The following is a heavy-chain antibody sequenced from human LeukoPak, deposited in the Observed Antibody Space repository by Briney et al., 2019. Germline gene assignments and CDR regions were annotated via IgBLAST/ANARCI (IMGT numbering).Heavy chain of an antibody. D-gene: IGHD3-3*01. Sequence: GSLRLSCAASGFTFSSYWMTWVRQAPGKGLEGVDNIKQDGSEKYYVDSVKGRFTISRDNAKNSLYLQMNSLRAEDTAVYYCARDRNTDFWSGYYTNYFDYWGQGTLVTVSS. J-gene: IGHJ4*02. V-gene: IGHV3-7*01. CDR1: GFTFSSYW. CDR3: ARDRNTDFWSGYYTNYFDY. CDR2: IKQDGSEK.